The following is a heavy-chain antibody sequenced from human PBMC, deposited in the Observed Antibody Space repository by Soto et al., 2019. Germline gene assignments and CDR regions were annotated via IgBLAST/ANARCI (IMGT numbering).Heavy chain of an antibody. V-gene: IGHV1-24*01. D-gene: IGHD1-26*01. CDR1: GYTLTELS. CDR3: ATDRHGSGSYDY. Sequence: RASVKVSCKVSGYTLTELSMHWVRQAPGKGLEWMGGFDPEDGETIYAQKFQGRVTMTEDTSTDTAYMELSSLRSEDTAVYYCATDRHGSGSYDYWGQGTLVTVSS. CDR2: FDPEDGET. J-gene: IGHJ4*02.